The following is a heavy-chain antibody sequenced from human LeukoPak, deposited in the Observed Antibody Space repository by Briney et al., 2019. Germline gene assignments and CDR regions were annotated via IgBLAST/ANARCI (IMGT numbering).Heavy chain of an antibody. CDR2: IIPIFETS. V-gene: IGHV1-69*06. D-gene: IGHD2-2*01. CDR1: GGIITNYA. Sequence: SVKVSCETSGGIITNYAISWVRQAPGQGLEWVGVIIPIFETSNYAQKFQGRVTITADKSTNTAYMELSSLRSEDTAVYYCARVAAAIPRWYFDLWGRGTLVTVSS. CDR3: ARVAAAIPRWYFDL. J-gene: IGHJ2*01.